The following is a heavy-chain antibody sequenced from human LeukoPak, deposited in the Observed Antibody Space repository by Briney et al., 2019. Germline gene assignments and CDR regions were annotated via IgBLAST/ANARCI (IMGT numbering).Heavy chain of an antibody. CDR1: GFTSSTYA. V-gene: IGHV3-23*01. CDR2: INGSGGST. CDR3: ARGGYNTYYFDY. J-gene: IGHJ4*02. Sequence: PGGSLRLSCAASGFTSSTYAMSWVRQAPGKGLEWVSTINGSGGSTYYADSVKGRFTISRDNSKNTLYLQMNTLRAEDTAVHYCARGGYNTYYFDYWGQGTLVTVSS. D-gene: IGHD5-24*01.